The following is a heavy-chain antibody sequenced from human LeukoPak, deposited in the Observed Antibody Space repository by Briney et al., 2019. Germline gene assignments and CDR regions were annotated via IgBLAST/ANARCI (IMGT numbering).Heavy chain of an antibody. V-gene: IGHV1-46*01. CDR1: GYTFTSYY. CDR3: ARDSKYYDFWSGYYTSYYYYMDV. Sequence: ASVKASCKASGYTFTSYYMHWVRQAPGQGLEWMGIINPSGGSTSYAQKFQGRVTMTRDMSTSTVYMELSSLRSEDTAVYYCARDSKYYDFWSGYYTSYYYYMDVWGNGTTVTVSS. CDR2: INPSGGST. J-gene: IGHJ6*03. D-gene: IGHD3-3*01.